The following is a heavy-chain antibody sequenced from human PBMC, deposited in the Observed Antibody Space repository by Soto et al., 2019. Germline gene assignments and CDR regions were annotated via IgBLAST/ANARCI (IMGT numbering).Heavy chain of an antibody. V-gene: IGHV1-18*04. J-gene: IGHJ4*02. D-gene: IGHD3-22*01. CDR1: GYTFRSYG. CDR3: ARDWRRYNDNSGVIWFY. CDR2: ISAYNGDT. Sequence: QIQLVQTGGEVKKPGASVKVSCKASGYTFRSYGISWVRQAPGQGLEWVGWISAYNGDTHYAPKFQDRITLTTETSQDTAYMELRSLRLDDTAVYYCARDWRRYNDNSGVIWFYWGQGSLVTVSS.